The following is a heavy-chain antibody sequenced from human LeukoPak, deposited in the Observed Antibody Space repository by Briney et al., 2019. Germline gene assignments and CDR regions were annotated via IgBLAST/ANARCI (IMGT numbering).Heavy chain of an antibody. V-gene: IGHV1-46*01. J-gene: IGHJ4*02. CDR3: ARVGGYSSTTRYMDW. CDR1: GYTFTSYY. CDR2: IDPSGGST. Sequence: GASVKVSCKASGYTFTSYYMHWVRQAPGQGLEWMGIIDPSGGSTSYAQKFQGRVTMTRDMSTSTVYMELSSLTSEDTAVYYCARVGGYSSTTRYMDWWGQGTLVTVSS. D-gene: IGHD6-13*01.